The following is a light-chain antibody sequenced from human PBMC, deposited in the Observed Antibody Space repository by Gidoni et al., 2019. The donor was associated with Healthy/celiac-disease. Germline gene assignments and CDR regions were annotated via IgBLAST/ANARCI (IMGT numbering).Light chain of an antibody. J-gene: IGKJ3*01. CDR1: QSISSW. V-gene: IGKV1-5*03. CDR3: QQYNSYLFT. CDR2: KAS. Sequence: DIQLTQSPYTLSASVGDRVTITCWASQSISSWLAWYQQKPGKAPKLLIYKASSLESGVPSRFSGSGSGTEFTLTISSLQPDDCATYYCQQYNSYLFTFGPGTKVDIK.